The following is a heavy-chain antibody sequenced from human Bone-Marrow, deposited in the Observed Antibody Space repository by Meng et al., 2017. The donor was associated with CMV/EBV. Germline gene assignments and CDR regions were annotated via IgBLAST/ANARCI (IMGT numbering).Heavy chain of an antibody. CDR2: ISSSGSTI. CDR3: ATDIVVVPPHAFDI. J-gene: IGHJ3*02. V-gene: IGHV3-11*04. Sequence: GGSLRLSCAASGFTFSDYYMSWIRQAPGKGLERVSYISSSGSTIYYADSVKGRFTISRDNAKNSLYLQMNSLRAEDTAVYYCATDIVVVPPHAFDIWGQGTMVTVSS. CDR1: GFTFSDYY. D-gene: IGHD2-2*01.